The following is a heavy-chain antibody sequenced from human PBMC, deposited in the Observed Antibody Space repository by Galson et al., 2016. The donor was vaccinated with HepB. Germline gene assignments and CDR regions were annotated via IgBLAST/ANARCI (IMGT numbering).Heavy chain of an antibody. V-gene: IGHV1-3*04. CDR2: INTANGNT. Sequence: SVKVSCKASGYTFTNYPIHWVRQAPGQRPECMGWINTANGNTEYSQNFQGRVTITRDTSATTVHMELSFLKFEDTAVYYCARPLLASPGWFDPWGQGTLVTVSS. CDR1: GYTFTNYP. CDR3: ARPLLASPGWFDP. J-gene: IGHJ5*02.